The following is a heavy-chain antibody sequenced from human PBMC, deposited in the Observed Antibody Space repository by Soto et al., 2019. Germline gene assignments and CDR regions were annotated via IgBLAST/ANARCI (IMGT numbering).Heavy chain of an antibody. Sequence: QVQLVQSGAEVKRPGASVKVSCTPSGYSFTTFDINWVRQAAGQGFEWMGWVTPVSGYARLAQKFRGRVTMTRDISLSTVYMELSGLTLEDTAVYYCARGVSKGVDYWGQGSLVTVSS. CDR3: ARGVSKGVDY. V-gene: IGHV1-8*01. CDR1: GYSFTTFD. J-gene: IGHJ4*02. CDR2: VTPVSGYA.